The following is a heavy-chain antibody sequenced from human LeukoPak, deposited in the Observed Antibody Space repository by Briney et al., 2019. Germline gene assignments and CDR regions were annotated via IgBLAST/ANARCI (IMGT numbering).Heavy chain of an antibody. CDR3: AKHMGSSSGYYFPD. CDR2: IWYDGSNK. D-gene: IGHD3-22*01. CDR1: GFTFSSYG. J-gene: IGHJ4*02. Sequence: PGGSLRLSCAASGFTFSSYGMHWVRQAPGKGLEWVAVIWYDGSNKYYADSVKGRFTISRDNSKNTLYLQMNSLRAEDTAVYYCAKHMGSSSGYYFPDWGQGTLVTVSS. V-gene: IGHV3-33*06.